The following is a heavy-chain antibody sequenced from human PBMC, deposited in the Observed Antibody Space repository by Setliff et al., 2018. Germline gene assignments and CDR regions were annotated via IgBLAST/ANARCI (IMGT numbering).Heavy chain of an antibody. V-gene: IGHV3-74*01. Sequence: GGSLRLSCAASGFTFSNYWMSWVRQAPGKGLEWVSTINRDGSNIRYADSVKGRFTISRDIAKNTLYLQMGSLRAEDTAVYYCAREPTVTTLDYWGQGTLVTVSS. CDR3: AREPTVTTLDY. CDR1: GFTFSNYW. J-gene: IGHJ4*02. CDR2: INRDGSNI. D-gene: IGHD4-4*01.